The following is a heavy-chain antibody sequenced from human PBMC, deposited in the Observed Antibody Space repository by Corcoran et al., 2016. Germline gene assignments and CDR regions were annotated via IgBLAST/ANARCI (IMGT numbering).Heavy chain of an antibody. Sequence: QVQLVQSGAEVKKPGASVKVSCKASGYTFTSYGISWVRQAPGQGLEWMGWISAYNGNTNYAQKLQGRVTMTTDTSTSTAYMELRSLRSDDTAVYYCERDGLGYCTNGVCYSDYWGQGTLVTVSS. V-gene: IGHV1-18*01. D-gene: IGHD2-8*01. CDR2: ISAYNGNT. CDR1: GYTFTSYG. CDR3: ERDGLGYCTNGVCYSDY. J-gene: IGHJ4*02.